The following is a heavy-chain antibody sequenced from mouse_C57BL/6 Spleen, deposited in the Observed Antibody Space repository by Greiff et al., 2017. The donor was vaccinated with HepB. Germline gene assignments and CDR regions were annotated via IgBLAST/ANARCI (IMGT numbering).Heavy chain of an antibody. D-gene: IGHD2-2*01. CDR1: GFTFTSYW. CDR2: IFTGSGST. CDR3: AYVYDMAY. J-gene: IGHJ3*01. V-gene: IGHV1-56*01. Sequence: QVQLQQSGPELVRPGASVKISCKASGFTFTSYWMQWVSQRPGQGLEWIGEIFTGSGSTYYRAKLKGKTTLTVDTSYSTAYMQLSSLTSEYSAVYCCAYVYDMAYWGQGTLVTVSA.